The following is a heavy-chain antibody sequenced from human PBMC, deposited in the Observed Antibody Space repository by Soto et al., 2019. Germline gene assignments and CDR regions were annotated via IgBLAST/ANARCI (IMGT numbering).Heavy chain of an antibody. V-gene: IGHV4-59*01. J-gene: IGHJ4*02. CDR3: ARDRNYGGADY. CDR1: GGSITTYY. D-gene: IGHD3-10*01. Sequence: SETLSLTCTVSGGSITTYYWSWIRQPPGKGLEWIGYIYDSGSTKYNPSLKSRVTMSVDTSKNQFSLNLSSVTAADTAAYYCARDRNYGGADYWGQGTLVTVSS. CDR2: IYDSGST.